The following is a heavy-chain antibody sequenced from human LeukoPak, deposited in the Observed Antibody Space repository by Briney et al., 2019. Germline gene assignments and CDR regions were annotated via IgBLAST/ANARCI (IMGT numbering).Heavy chain of an antibody. CDR1: GYAFSDHG. J-gene: IGHJ4*02. Sequence: GASVKVSCTASGYAFSDHGVNWVRQVPGQGLEWMGWISGYNGHTSYAQKFQGRVMVTTDRSTNTAYLELRSLRSDDTAVYYCARVPNPRNTYGYNDKWGQGTLVTVSS. CDR3: ARVPNPRNTYGYNDK. D-gene: IGHD5-18*01. V-gene: IGHV1-18*04. CDR2: ISGYNGHT.